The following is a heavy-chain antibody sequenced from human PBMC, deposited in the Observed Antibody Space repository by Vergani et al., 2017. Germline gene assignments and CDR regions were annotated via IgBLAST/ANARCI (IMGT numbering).Heavy chain of an antibody. V-gene: IGHV3-15*01. CDR2: IKSKTDGGTT. CDR1: GFTFSNAW. D-gene: IGHD3-3*01. CDR3: TTPQYYDFWSGYWRXIDY. J-gene: IGHJ4*02. Sequence: EVQLVESGGGLVKPGGSLRLSCAASGFTFSNAWMSWVRQAPGKGLEWVGRIKSKTDGGTTDYAAPVKGRFTISRDDSKNTLYLQMNSLKTEDTAVYYCTTPQYYDFWSGYWRXIDYWGQGTLVTVSS.